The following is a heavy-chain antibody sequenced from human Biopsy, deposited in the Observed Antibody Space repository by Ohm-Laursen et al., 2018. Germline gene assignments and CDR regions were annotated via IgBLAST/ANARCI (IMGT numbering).Heavy chain of an antibody. V-gene: IGHV3-53*01. Sequence: SLRLSCSASGFTVSTTYMSWVRQALGKGLEWVSIIYLDGNTYYTDSVKGRFTISRDNSKNALYLQMNSLRPADTAKYYCVRGRAYWGQGTPVTVSS. CDR3: VRGRAY. J-gene: IGHJ4*02. CDR1: GFTVSTTY. CDR2: IYLDGNT.